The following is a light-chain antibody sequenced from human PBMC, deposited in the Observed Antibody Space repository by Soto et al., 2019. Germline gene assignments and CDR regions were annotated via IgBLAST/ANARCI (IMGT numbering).Light chain of an antibody. CDR2: AAS. J-gene: IGKJ4*01. Sequence: DIQMTQSPPSLSASVGDRVTSTCRASQSISNYLNWYQQMPGKAPKVLIYAASSLQSGVPSRFSGSGSATDFTLTISSLQPEDFATYHCQQSYSAPLTFGGGTKVEIK. CDR3: QQSYSAPLT. V-gene: IGKV1-39*01. CDR1: QSISNY.